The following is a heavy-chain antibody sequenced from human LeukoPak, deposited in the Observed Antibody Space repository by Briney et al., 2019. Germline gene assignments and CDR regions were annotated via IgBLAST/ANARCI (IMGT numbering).Heavy chain of an antibody. CDR3: AKAPEYDSYYFDY. V-gene: IGHV3-23*01. J-gene: IGHJ4*02. CDR1: GFTFRDYA. Sequence: GGSLRLSCAASGFTFRDYAMSWVRQAPGKGLEWVSDISGSGGTTYYADSVKGRFTISRDNSKNTLYLQMNSLRAEDTAVYYCAKAPEYDSYYFDYWGQGTLVTVSS. D-gene: IGHD6-6*01. CDR2: ISGSGGTT.